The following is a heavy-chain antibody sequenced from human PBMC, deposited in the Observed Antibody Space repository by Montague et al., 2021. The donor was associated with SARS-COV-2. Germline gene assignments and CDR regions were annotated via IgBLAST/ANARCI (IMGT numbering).Heavy chain of an antibody. CDR2: MYYSGST. V-gene: IGHV4-59*01. Sequence: SETLSLTCIVSGGSTNYYYWSWIRQSPGKGLEWIGYMYYSGSTNYNPSLKSRVTMSIDRSKNQFSLKLRSVTAADTAVYYCARVARYSTIGVCQTDYYYGLDVWGQGTTVTVSS. CDR3: ARVARYSTIGVCQTDYYYGLDV. D-gene: IGHD2-8*01. J-gene: IGHJ6*02. CDR1: GGSTNYYY.